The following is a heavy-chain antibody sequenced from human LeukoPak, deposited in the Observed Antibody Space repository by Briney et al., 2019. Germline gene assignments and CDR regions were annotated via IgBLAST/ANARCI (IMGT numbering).Heavy chain of an antibody. V-gene: IGHV3-23*01. J-gene: IGHJ6*03. CDR1: GFTFSSYA. CDR3: AKRVGRGDYYYYMDV. Sequence: GGSLRLSCAASGFTFSSYAMSWVRQAPGKGLEWVSAISGSDGSTYYADSVKGRFTISRDNSKNTLYLQMNSLRAEDTAVYYCAKRVGRGDYYYYMDVWGKGTTVSVSS. CDR2: ISGSDGST. D-gene: IGHD1-26*01.